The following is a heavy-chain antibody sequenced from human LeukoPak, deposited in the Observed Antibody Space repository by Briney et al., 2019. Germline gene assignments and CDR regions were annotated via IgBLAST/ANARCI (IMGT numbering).Heavy chain of an antibody. J-gene: IGHJ4*02. CDR3: ARYRSGWYSYYFDY. CDR1: GGSFSGYY. V-gene: IGHV4-34*01. D-gene: IGHD6-19*01. Sequence: PSETLSLTCAVYGGSFSGYYWSWIRQPPGKGLEWIGEINHSGSTNYNPSLKSRVTISVDTSKNQFSLKLSSVTAADTAAYYCARYRSGWYSYYFDYWGQGTLVTVSS. CDR2: INHSGST.